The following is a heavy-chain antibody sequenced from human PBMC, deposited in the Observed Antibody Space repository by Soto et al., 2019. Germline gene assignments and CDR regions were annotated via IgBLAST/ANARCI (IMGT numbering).Heavy chain of an antibody. CDR2: IYYGGST. CDR1: GDSISSADHY. J-gene: IGHJ5*02. D-gene: IGHD3-3*01. Sequence: SETLSLTCTVSGDSISSADHYWSWIRQHPGKGLEWIGYIYYGGSTYYNPSLKSRVFISVDTSKNQFSLHLTSVTATDTAVYYCARGNSYGFVNWFDPWGQGTLVTVSS. CDR3: ARGNSYGFVNWFDP. V-gene: IGHV4-31*03.